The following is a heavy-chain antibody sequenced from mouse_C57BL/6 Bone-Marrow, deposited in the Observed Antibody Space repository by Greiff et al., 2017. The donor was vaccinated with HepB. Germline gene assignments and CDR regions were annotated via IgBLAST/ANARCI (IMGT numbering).Heavy chain of an antibody. Sequence: QVQLKESGAELARPGASVKLSCKASGYTFTSYGISWVKQRTGQGLEWIGEIYPRSGNTYYNEKFKGKATLTADKSSSTAYMELRSLTSEDSAVYFCAPSYGNYPSWFAYWGQGTLVTVSA. CDR1: GYTFTSYG. D-gene: IGHD2-1*01. CDR2: IYPRSGNT. J-gene: IGHJ3*01. CDR3: APSYGNYPSWFAY. V-gene: IGHV1-81*01.